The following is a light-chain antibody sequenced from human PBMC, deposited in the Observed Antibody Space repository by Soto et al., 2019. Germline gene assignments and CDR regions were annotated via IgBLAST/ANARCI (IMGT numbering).Light chain of an antibody. V-gene: IGKV3-11*01. CDR2: DAS. CDR1: QSVGSY. CDR3: QQRDNWPFT. J-gene: IGKJ3*01. Sequence: EIVLTQSPATLSLSPGERATLSCRASQSVGSYLAWFQPRPGQAPRLVIHDASKRATGIPARFSGSGSGTDFSLTISGLEPEDFAVYYCQQRDNWPFTFGPGTTVDIK.